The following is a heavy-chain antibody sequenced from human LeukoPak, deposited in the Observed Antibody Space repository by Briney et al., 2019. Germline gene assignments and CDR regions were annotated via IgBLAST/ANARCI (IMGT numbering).Heavy chain of an antibody. CDR1: GFTVSSNY. CDR3: ARGGARQQLVENYFDH. Sequence: GGSLRLSCAASGFTVSSNYMNWVRQAPGKGLEWVSVLYRGGSTYYADSVEGRFTISRDTSKNTVYLQMNSLRAEDTAVYYCARGGARQQLVENYFDHWGQGTLVTVSS. J-gene: IGHJ4*02. CDR2: LYRGGST. D-gene: IGHD6-13*01. V-gene: IGHV3-53*01.